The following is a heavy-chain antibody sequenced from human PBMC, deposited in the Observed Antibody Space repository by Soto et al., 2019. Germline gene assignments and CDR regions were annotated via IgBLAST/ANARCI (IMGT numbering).Heavy chain of an antibody. V-gene: IGHV3-23*01. D-gene: IGHD3-10*01. CDR1: GFTFSNYV. CDR2: ISGTGGST. Sequence: EVQLLESGGGLVQPGGSLRLSCAASGFTFSNYVLSWVRQAPGKGLEWVSAISGTGGSTYYADSVKGRFTISRDNSTNTLYVQMNSLRVEDPDVYYCAKEGNRVRGPDYGGQGTLLTVSS. J-gene: IGHJ4*02. CDR3: AKEGNRVRGPDY.